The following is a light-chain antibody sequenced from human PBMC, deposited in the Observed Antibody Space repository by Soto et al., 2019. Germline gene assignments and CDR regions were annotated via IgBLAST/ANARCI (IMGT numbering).Light chain of an antibody. CDR1: STDVGGYDY. CDR2: DVS. CDR3: SSYTSSNTQV. J-gene: IGLJ1*01. V-gene: IGLV2-14*01. Sequence: QSVLTQPASVSGSPGESITISCTGTSTDVGGYDYVSWFQQHPGRAPKLIIYDVSIRPSGVSNRFSGSKSGNTASLIISGLQADDETDYYCSSYTSSNTQVFGTGTKVTVL.